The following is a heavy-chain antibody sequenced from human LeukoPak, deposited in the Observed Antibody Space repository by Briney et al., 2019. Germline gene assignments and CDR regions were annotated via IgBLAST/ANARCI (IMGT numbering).Heavy chain of an antibody. J-gene: IGHJ4*02. Sequence: GGSLRLSCAAYGSTFSTYGMHWVRQAPGKGLEWVAFIRSDGSNTYYADSVKGRFTISRDNSKNTLYMQMNSLRAEDTAVYYCARILSSAWGELGYWGQGTLVTVSS. CDR1: GSTFSTYG. V-gene: IGHV3-30*02. CDR3: ARILSSAWGELGY. D-gene: IGHD6-19*01. CDR2: IRSDGSNT.